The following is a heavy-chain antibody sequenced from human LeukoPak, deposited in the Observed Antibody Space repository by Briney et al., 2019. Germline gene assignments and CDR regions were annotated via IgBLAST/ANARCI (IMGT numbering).Heavy chain of an antibody. CDR1: GFTFSRSW. CDR2: IKEDGSET. Sequence: GGSLRLYCAASGFTFSRSWMSWVRQAPGKGLECVANIKEDGSETYYVDSVKGRFTISRDNAKNSLYLQMNSLRAEDTAAYYCAREAGSCYDWANLDYWGQGTLVAVSS. CDR3: AREAGSCYDWANLDY. V-gene: IGHV3-7*05. J-gene: IGHJ4*02. D-gene: IGHD5-12*01.